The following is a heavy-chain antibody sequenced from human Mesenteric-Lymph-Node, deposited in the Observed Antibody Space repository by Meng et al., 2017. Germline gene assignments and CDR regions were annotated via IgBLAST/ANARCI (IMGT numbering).Heavy chain of an antibody. Sequence: QVQLVEAGGGFVNAGGSLRLSCAASGLTFSDYYMTWIRQPPGQGLEWVASISPTGGSIYYADSVKGRLSISRDNAKNSLSLQMNSLRVEDTAIYYCARDHGFLNWFDPWGQGTLVTVSS. D-gene: IGHD2/OR15-2a*01. CDR2: ISPTGGSI. V-gene: IGHV3-11*04. CDR3: ARDHGFLNWFDP. J-gene: IGHJ5*02. CDR1: GLTFSDYY.